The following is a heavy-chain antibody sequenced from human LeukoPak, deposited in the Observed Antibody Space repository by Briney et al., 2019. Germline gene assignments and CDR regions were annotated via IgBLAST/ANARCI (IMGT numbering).Heavy chain of an antibody. CDR2: ISGSGGST. D-gene: IGHD6-19*01. CDR1: GFTFSDYA. V-gene: IGHV3-23*01. Sequence: PGGSLTLSCAASGFTFSDYAMSWVRQAAGKGLEWVSGISGSGGSTYYADSGKGRFTISRDNSKNTVYLQVNSLRAEDTAVYYCAKDPSFIAVAPTLDYWGQGTLGTVS. J-gene: IGHJ4*02. CDR3: AKDPSFIAVAPTLDY.